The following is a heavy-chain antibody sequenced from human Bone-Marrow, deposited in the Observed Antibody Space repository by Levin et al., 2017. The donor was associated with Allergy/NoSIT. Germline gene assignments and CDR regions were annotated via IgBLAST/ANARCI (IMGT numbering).Heavy chain of an antibody. J-gene: IGHJ2*01. V-gene: IGHV3-64*01. CDR3: AREIYYRRNWYFDL. Sequence: GGSLRLSCAASGFTFSTYAIHWVRQAPGKGLEYVSAINSNGDSTFYANSVKGRFTISRDNSKNTLYLQMGSLRAEDMAVYYCAREIYYRRNWYFDLWGRVTLVTVSS. CDR1: GFTFSTYA. CDR2: INSNGDST. D-gene: IGHD3-10*01.